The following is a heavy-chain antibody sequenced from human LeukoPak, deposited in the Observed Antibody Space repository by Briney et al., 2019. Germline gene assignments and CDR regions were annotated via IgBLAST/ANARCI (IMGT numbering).Heavy chain of an antibody. CDR2: ISYDGSNK. CDR1: GFTFSSYG. J-gene: IGHJ4*02. Sequence: GGSLRLSCAASGFTFSSYGMHWVRQAPGKGLEWVAVISYDGSNKYYADSAKGRFTISRDNSKNTLYLQMNSLRAEDTAVYYCAKEGPRYCSGGSCYYLDYWGRGTLVTVSS. D-gene: IGHD2-15*01. CDR3: AKEGPRYCSGGSCYYLDY. V-gene: IGHV3-30*18.